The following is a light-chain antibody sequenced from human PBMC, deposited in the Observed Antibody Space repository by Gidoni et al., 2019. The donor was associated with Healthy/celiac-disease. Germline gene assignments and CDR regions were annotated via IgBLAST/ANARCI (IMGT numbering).Light chain of an antibody. Sequence: DIQMTQSPSSLSASVGDRVTITCRASQGIRNDLDWYQQKPGKAPKRLIYAASSLQSGVPSRFSDSGSGTEFTPTISSLQPEDFATYYCLQHNSYPLTFGGGTKVEIK. CDR1: QGIRND. V-gene: IGKV1-17*01. CDR3: LQHNSYPLT. J-gene: IGKJ4*01. CDR2: AAS.